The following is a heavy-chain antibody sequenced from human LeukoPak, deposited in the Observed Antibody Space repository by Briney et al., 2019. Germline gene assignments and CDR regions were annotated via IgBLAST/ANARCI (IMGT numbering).Heavy chain of an antibody. J-gene: IGHJ4*02. CDR3: ARGGNTPGSTIVAVAGTRRSYYFDY. CDR1: GFTFDDYG. D-gene: IGHD6-19*01. Sequence: PGGSLRLSCAASGFTFDDYGMSWVRQAPGKGLEWVSGINWNGGSTGYADSVKGRFTISRDNAKNSLYLQMNSLRAEDTALYYCARGGNTPGSTIVAVAGTRRSYYFDYWGQGTLVTVSS. CDR2: INWNGGST. V-gene: IGHV3-20*04.